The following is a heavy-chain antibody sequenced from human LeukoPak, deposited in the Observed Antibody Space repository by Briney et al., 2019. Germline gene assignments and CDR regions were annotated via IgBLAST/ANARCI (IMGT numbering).Heavy chain of an antibody. V-gene: IGHV1-46*01. D-gene: IGHD5-12*01. CDR3: ARDRPKTKGYSGYDGSREDWFDP. CDR2: INPSGGST. Sequence: ASVKVSCKASGYTFTSYYMHWVRQAPGQGLEWMGIINPSGGSTSYAQKFQGRVTMTRDTSTSTVYMELSSLRSDDTAVYYCARDRPKTKGYSGYDGSREDWFDPWGQGTLVTVSS. CDR1: GYTFTSYY. J-gene: IGHJ5*02.